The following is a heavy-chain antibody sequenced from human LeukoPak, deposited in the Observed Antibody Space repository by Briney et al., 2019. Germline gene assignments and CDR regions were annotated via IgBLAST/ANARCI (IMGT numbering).Heavy chain of an antibody. CDR2: INHSGST. J-gene: IGHJ3*02. V-gene: IGHV4-34*01. CDR1: GGSFSGYY. CDR3: ARGQRGYSYGPAALDI. Sequence: SETLSHTCAVYGGSFSGYYWSWIRQPPGKGLEWIGEINHSGSTNYNPSLKSRVTISVDTSKNQFSLKLSSVTAADTAVYYCARGQRGYSYGPAALDIWGQGTMVTVSS. D-gene: IGHD5-18*01.